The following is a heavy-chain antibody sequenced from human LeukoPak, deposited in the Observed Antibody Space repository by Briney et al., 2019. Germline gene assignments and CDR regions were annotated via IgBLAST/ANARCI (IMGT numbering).Heavy chain of an antibody. CDR1: GYTFTSYD. CDR2: MNPNGGNT. Sequence: ASVKVSCKASGYTFTSYDINWVRQATGQGLEWMGWMNPNGGNTGYAQKFQGRVTMTRNTSISTAYMELSSLRSEDTAVYYCAWSSSNLRGAFDIWGQGTMVTVSS. J-gene: IGHJ3*02. CDR3: AWSSSNLRGAFDI. V-gene: IGHV1-8*01. D-gene: IGHD6-13*01.